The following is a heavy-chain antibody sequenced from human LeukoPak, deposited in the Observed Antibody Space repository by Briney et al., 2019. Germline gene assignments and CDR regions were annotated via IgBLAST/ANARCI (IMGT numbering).Heavy chain of an antibody. CDR1: GFNFNIYG. CDR3: SRDGSGSGDV. Sequence: GGSLRLSCAASGFNFNIYGMNWVRQAPGKGLEWVSSISSESTNIYYTDSVKGRFTIARDNAKNSLYLQMNSLIPEDAAVYYCSRDGSGSGDVWGQGTLVTVSS. V-gene: IGHV3-21*01. J-gene: IGHJ4*02. D-gene: IGHD2-21*02. CDR2: ISSESTNI.